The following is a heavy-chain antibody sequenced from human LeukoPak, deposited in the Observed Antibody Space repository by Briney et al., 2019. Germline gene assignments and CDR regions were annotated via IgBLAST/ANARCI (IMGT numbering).Heavy chain of an antibody. CDR2: INDGGST. D-gene: IGHD3-16*01. Sequence: SETLSLTCAVYGGSFTKHQWSWIRQPPGKGLEWIGAINDGGSTNYNPSLKSRVTISVDTSKNQFSLRLSSMTAADTAVYYCARVVTGWGVRFDYWGQGTLVTVSS. CDR3: ARVVTGWGVRFDY. CDR1: GGSFTKHQ. V-gene: IGHV4-34*01. J-gene: IGHJ4*02.